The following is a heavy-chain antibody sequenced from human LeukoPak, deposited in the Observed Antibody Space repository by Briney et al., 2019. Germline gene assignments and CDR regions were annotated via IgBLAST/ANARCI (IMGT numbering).Heavy chain of an antibody. CDR2: ISGSGGST. D-gene: IGHD6-19*01. CDR3: AKDVLSIAVAGLDY. J-gene: IGHJ4*02. Sequence: GGSLRLSCAASGFTFSSYAMSWVSQAPGKGLEWVSAISGSGGSTYYADSVKGRFTISRDNSKNTLYLQMNSLRAEDTAVYYCAKDVLSIAVAGLDYWGQGTLVTVSS. CDR1: GFTFSSYA. V-gene: IGHV3-23*01.